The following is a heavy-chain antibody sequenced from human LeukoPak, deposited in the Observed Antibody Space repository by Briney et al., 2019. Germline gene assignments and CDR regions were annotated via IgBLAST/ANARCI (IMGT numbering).Heavy chain of an antibody. CDR2: IYHSGST. J-gene: IGHJ3*02. CDR1: GNSLSRSYY. V-gene: IGHV4-38-2*02. CDR3: ARDWDGFDI. Sequence: SETLSLTCAVSGNSLSRSYYWGWIRQPPGKGLEWVGNIYHSGSTYYNPSLKSRLAISVDTSRNQFSLRLNSVTTADTAVYYCARDWDGFDIWGQGTVVTVSS.